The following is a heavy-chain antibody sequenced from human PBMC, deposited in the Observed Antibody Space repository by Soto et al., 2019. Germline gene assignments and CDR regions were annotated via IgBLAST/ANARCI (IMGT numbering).Heavy chain of an antibody. CDR2: ISGSGGST. J-gene: IGHJ4*02. V-gene: IGHV3-23*01. CDR1: GFTFSSYA. Sequence: EVQLLESGGGLVQPGGSLRLSCAASGFTFSSYAMRWVRQAPVKGLEWVSAISGSGGSTYYADSVKGRFTISRDNSKNPLYLQMNSLRAKDTAVYYCARRGSGSYYDYWGQGTLVTVSS. CDR3: ARRGSGSYYDY. D-gene: IGHD1-26*01.